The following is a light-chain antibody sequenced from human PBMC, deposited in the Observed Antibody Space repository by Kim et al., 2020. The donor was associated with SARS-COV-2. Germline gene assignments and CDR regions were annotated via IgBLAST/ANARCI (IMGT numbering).Light chain of an antibody. CDR1: SGSVSTSYY. Sequence: QTVVTQEPSFSVSPGGTVTLTCGLTSGSVSTSYYPSWYQQIPGQAPRTLIYNTNSRSSGVPDRFSGSILGNKAALTITGAQADDECDYYCVLYMRSGIWVFGGGTQLTVL. J-gene: IGLJ3*02. CDR3: VLYMRSGIWV. CDR2: NTN. V-gene: IGLV8-61*01.